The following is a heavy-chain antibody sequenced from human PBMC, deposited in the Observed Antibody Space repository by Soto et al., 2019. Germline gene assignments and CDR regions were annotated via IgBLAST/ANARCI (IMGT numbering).Heavy chain of an antibody. V-gene: IGHV1-18*01. J-gene: IGHJ4*02. D-gene: IGHD3-22*01. CDR2: ISAYNGNT. Sequence: VKVSCKASGYTFTSYGISWVRQAPGQGLEWMGWISAYNGNTNYAQKLQGRVTMTTDTSTSTAYMELRSLRSDDTAVYYCARGPWNYYDSSGYSPFDYWGQGTLVTVSS. CDR1: GYTFTSYG. CDR3: ARGPWNYYDSSGYSPFDY.